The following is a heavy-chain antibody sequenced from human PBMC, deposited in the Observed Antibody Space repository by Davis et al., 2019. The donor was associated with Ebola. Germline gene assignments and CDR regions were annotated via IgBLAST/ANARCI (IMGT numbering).Heavy chain of an antibody. CDR3: ARGHSSSYYYYYYGMDV. V-gene: IGHV3-23*01. CDR1: GFTFSNSA. J-gene: IGHJ6*02. D-gene: IGHD6-6*01. Sequence: GGSLRLSCAASGFTFSNSAISWVRQAPGKGLEWVSVVSGSGNTYYADSVKGRFTISRDNAKNTLYLQMNSLRAEDTAVYYCARGHSSSYYYYYYGMDVWGQGTTVTVSS. CDR2: VSGSGNT.